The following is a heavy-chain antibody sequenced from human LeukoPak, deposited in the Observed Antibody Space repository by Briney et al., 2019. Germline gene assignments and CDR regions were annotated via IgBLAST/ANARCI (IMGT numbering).Heavy chain of an antibody. Sequence: PSETLSLTCAVYGGSFSGYYWIWIRQPPGKGLEWIGEINRSGSTTYNPSLKSRVTISLDTSKNQFSLKLSSVTAADTAVYYCASSLVRADMVTGIDYWGQGTLVTVSS. J-gene: IGHJ4*02. V-gene: IGHV4-34*01. CDR1: GGSFSGYY. CDR2: INRSGST. D-gene: IGHD5-18*01. CDR3: ASSLVRADMVTGIDY.